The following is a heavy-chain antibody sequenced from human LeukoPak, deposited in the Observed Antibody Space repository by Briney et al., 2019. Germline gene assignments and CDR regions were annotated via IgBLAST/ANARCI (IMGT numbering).Heavy chain of an antibody. CDR1: GFTFSSYT. V-gene: IGHV3-21*01. CDR2: ISSSSSYI. J-gene: IGHJ4*02. Sequence: GGSLRLSCAASGFTFSSYTMNWVRQAPGKGLEWVSSISSSSSYIYYADSVKGRFTISRDNAKNSLYLQMNSLRAEDTAVYYCARDRRDFWSGYSYWGQGTLVTASS. CDR3: ARDRRDFWSGYSY. D-gene: IGHD3-3*01.